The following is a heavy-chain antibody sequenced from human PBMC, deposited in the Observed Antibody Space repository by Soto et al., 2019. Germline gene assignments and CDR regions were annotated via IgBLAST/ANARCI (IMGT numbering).Heavy chain of an antibody. Sequence: SETLSLTCTVSGGSISSGGYYWSWIRQHPGKGLEWIGYIYYSGSTYYNPSLKSRVTISVDTSKNQFSLKLSSVTAADTAVYYCASGTMSRYFDWLPFDYWGQGTLVTAPQ. CDR1: GGSISSGGYY. D-gene: IGHD3-9*01. J-gene: IGHJ4*02. CDR2: IYYSGST. V-gene: IGHV4-31*03. CDR3: ASGTMSRYFDWLPFDY.